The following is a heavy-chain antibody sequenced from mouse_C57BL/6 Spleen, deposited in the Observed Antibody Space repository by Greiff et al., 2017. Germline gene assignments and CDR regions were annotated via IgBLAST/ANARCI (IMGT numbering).Heavy chain of an antibody. CDR1: GYTFTSYW. J-gene: IGHJ2*01. D-gene: IGHD4-1*01. CDR2: INPSNGGT. Sequence: QVQLQQPGTELVEPGASVKLSCKASGYTFTSYWMHWVKQRPGQGLEWIGNINPSNGGTNYNEKFKSKATLTVDKSSSTAYMQLSSLASEDSAVYYCARYRTGTTFDYWGQGTTLTVSS. CDR3: ARYRTGTTFDY. V-gene: IGHV1-53*01.